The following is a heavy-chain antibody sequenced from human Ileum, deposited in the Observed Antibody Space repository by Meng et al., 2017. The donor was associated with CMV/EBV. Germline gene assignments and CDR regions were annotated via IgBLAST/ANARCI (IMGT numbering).Heavy chain of an antibody. CDR3: ARDSTYPSGLDY. V-gene: IGHV4-39*07. Sequence: QLRRQGSGPGLVKPSETLSLTCTVSGGSISSSLYYWGWIRQPPGKGLEWIGTISYSGTAFYNLSLKSRVAISIDTSKFQFSLKLSSVTATDTAVYYCARDSTYPSGLDYWGQGTLVTVSS. J-gene: IGHJ4*02. CDR1: GGSISSSLYY. D-gene: IGHD3-10*01. CDR2: ISYSGTA.